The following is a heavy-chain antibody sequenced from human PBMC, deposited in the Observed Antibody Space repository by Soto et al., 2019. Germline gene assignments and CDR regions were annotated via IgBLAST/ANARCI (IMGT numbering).Heavy chain of an antibody. Sequence: GGSLRLSCAASGFTFSSYWMHWVRQAPGKGLVWVSRINSDGSSTSYADSVKGRFTISRDNAKNTLYLQMNSLRAEDTAVYYCARVSCSGGSCYPPVSIQSYYYGMDVWGQGTTVTVSS. J-gene: IGHJ6*02. D-gene: IGHD2-15*01. CDR1: GFTFSSYW. CDR2: INSDGSST. V-gene: IGHV3-74*01. CDR3: ARVSCSGGSCYPPVSIQSYYYGMDV.